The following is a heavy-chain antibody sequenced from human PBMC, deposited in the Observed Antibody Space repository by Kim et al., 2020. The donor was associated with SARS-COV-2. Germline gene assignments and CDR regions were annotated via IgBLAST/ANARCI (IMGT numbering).Heavy chain of an antibody. CDR3: ARDWTYYYGSGSYYNALFDY. J-gene: IGHJ4*02. Sequence: GGSLRLSCAASGFTFSDYYMSWIRQAPGKGLEWVSYISSSSSYTNYADSVKGRFTISRDNAKNSLYLQMNSLRAEDTAVYYCARDWTYYYGSGSYYNALFDYWGQGTLVTVSS. V-gene: IGHV3-11*06. CDR2: ISSSSSYT. D-gene: IGHD3-10*01. CDR1: GFTFSDYY.